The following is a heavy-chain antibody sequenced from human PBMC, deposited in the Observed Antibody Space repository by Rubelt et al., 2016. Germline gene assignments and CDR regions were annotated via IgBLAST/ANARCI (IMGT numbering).Heavy chain of an antibody. CDR3: GSAQLGDYYYGMDV. Sequence: EVQMLESGGGLVQSGGSLRLSCAASGFTVSSNYMSWVRQAPGKGLEWVSVIYSGGSTYYADSVQGRFTISRDNSKNTLYLQMNSLWAEDTAVYDCGSAQLGDYYYGMDVWGQGTTVIVSS. J-gene: IGHJ6*02. D-gene: IGHD6-6*01. CDR1: GFTVSSNY. CDR2: IYSGGST. V-gene: IGHV3-53*01.